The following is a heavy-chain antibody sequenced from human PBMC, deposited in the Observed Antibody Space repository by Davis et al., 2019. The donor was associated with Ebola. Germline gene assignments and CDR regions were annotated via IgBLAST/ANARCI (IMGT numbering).Heavy chain of an antibody. J-gene: IGHJ4*02. Sequence: GESLKISCAASGFTFSSNAMSWARQAPGKGLEWVSGISTSGGSTYSADSVKGRFTISRDNSKNTLYLQMNSLRAEDTAVYYCARRRYSSTWHYFDYWGQGTLVTVSS. CDR2: ISTSGGST. D-gene: IGHD6-13*01. CDR3: ARRRYSSTWHYFDY. V-gene: IGHV3-23*01. CDR1: GFTFSSNA.